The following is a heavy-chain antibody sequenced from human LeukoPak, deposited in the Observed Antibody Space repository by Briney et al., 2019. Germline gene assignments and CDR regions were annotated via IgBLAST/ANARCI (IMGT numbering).Heavy chain of an antibody. V-gene: IGHV3-21*01. D-gene: IGHD3-22*01. CDR3: ASDHAHYYDSSGYYY. CDR2: ISSSSSYI. J-gene: IGHJ4*02. CDR1: GFTFSTYS. Sequence: GGSLRLSCAASGFTFSTYSMNWVRQAPGKGLEWVSSISSSSSYIYYADSVKGRFTISRDNAKNSLYLQMNSLRAEDTAVYYCASDHAHYYDSSGYYYWGQGTLVTVSS.